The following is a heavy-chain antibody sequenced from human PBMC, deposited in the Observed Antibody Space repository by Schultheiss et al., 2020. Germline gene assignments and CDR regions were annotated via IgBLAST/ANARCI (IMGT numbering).Heavy chain of an antibody. Sequence: AETLSLTCDVYGGSLSGHYWSWIRQPPGKGLEWIGYIYYSGSTNYNPSLKSRVTISVDTSKNQFSLKLSSVTAADTAVYYCAAYSGNDLGWFDPWGQGTLVTVSS. CDR1: GGSLSGHY. CDR2: IYYSGST. CDR3: AAYSGNDLGWFDP. D-gene: IGHD5-12*01. J-gene: IGHJ5*02. V-gene: IGHV4-59*11.